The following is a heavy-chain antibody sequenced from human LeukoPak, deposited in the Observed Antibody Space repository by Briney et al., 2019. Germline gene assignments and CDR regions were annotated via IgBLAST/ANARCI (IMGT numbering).Heavy chain of an antibody. D-gene: IGHD3-10*01. V-gene: IGHV4-31*03. Sequence: PSQTLSLTCTVSGGSISSGGYYWSWIRQHPGKGLEWIGYIYYSGSTYYNPSLKSRVTISVDTSKNQFSLKLSSVTAADPAVYYCARDVFGGGGYYFDYWGQGTLVTVSS. CDR3: ARDVFGGGGYYFDY. CDR1: GGSISSGGYY. J-gene: IGHJ4*02. CDR2: IYYSGST.